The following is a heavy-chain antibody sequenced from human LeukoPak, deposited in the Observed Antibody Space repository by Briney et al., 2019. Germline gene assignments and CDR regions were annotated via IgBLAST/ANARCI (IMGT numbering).Heavy chain of an antibody. Sequence: GGSLRLSCAASGFTFSSYGMHWVRQAPGKGLEWVSIISGSGTVTYYADSVKGRFTISRDNSKNTLYLQMNSLRAEDTAVYYCAKTSVGEGRIIGSGYFDNWGQGTLVTVSS. CDR3: AKTSVGEGRIIGSGYFDN. CDR1: GFTFSSYG. CDR2: ISGSGTVT. V-gene: IGHV3-23*01. D-gene: IGHD2-15*01. J-gene: IGHJ4*02.